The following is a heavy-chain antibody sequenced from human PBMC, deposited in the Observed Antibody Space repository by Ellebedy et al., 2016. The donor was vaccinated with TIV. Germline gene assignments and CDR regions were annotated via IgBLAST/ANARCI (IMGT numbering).Heavy chain of an antibody. CDR1: GFTFSSYG. Sequence: GGSLRLSXAASGFTFSSYGMHWVRQAPGKGLEWVAVISYDGSNKYYADSVKGRFTISRDNSKNTLYLQMNSLRAEDTAVYYCAKEGGYSYGPYYFDYWGQGTLVTVSS. CDR3: AKEGGYSYGPYYFDY. J-gene: IGHJ4*02. D-gene: IGHD5-18*01. CDR2: ISYDGSNK. V-gene: IGHV3-30*18.